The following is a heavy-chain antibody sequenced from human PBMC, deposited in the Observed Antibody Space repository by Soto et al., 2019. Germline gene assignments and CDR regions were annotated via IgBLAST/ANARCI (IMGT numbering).Heavy chain of an antibody. Sequence: GGSLRLSCAASRFTFSNHGMSWVRQAPGKGLEWVSGISGGGGNTYYADSVTGRFTISRDNSKNTLYLQMNSLRVEDTAVYFCAKDTCNSDCNWDDFWGQGVLVTVSS. CDR2: ISGGGGNT. V-gene: IGHV3-23*01. D-gene: IGHD2-21*02. CDR1: RFTFSNHG. CDR3: AKDTCNSDCNWDDF. J-gene: IGHJ1*01.